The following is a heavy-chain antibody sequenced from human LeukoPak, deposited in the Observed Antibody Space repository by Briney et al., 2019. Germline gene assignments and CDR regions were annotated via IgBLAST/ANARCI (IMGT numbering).Heavy chain of an antibody. CDR3: ARGAPFDY. Sequence: PGESLKNSCKGSGYSFSNYWIGWVRQMPGKGLEWMGIIYPGDSDIRYSPSFQGQVTISADTSISTAYLQWSSLKTSDSAIYYCARGAPFDYWGQGTLVTVSS. J-gene: IGHJ4*02. D-gene: IGHD2/OR15-2a*01. V-gene: IGHV5-51*01. CDR2: IYPGDSDI. CDR1: GYSFSNYW.